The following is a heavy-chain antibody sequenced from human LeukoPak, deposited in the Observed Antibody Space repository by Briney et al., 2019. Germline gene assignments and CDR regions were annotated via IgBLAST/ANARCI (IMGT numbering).Heavy chain of an antibody. Sequence: SETLSLTCTVSGGSISSSSYYWGWIRQPPGKGLEWIGSIYYSGSTYYNSSLKIRVTISVDTSKNQFSLKPSSVTAADTAVYYCARLRKYYDILTGYWRLWFDPWGQGTLVTVSS. CDR3: ARLRKYYDILTGYWRLWFDP. CDR2: IYYSGST. CDR1: GGSISSSSYY. V-gene: IGHV4-39*01. D-gene: IGHD3-9*01. J-gene: IGHJ5*02.